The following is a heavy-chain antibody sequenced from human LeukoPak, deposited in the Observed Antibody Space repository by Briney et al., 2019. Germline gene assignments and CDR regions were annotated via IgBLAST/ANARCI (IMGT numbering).Heavy chain of an antibody. V-gene: IGHV3-48*01. CDR2: INSGSSTI. CDR3: ARVLLERPGIDSFDM. Sequence: GGSLRLSCGSSEFSLRSYSMDWVRQAPGKGLEWVSHINSGSSTIYYADSVKGRFTISRDNAGNSLYLHMNSLRAEDTAVYYCARVLLERPGIDSFDMWGQGTMVTVSS. D-gene: IGHD1-1*01. CDR1: EFSLRSYS. J-gene: IGHJ3*02.